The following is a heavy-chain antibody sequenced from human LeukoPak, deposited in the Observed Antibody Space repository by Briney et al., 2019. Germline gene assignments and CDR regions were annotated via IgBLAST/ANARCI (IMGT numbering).Heavy chain of an antibody. D-gene: IGHD3-10*01. CDR1: GGTFSSYA. V-gene: IGHV1-69*04. Sequence: ASVKVSCKASGGTFSSYAISWVRQAPGQGLEWMGRIIPILGIANYAQKFQGRVTITADKSTSTAYMELSSLRSEDTAVYYCARDLEQLPYGSGIQTVSLDYWGQGTLVTVSS. J-gene: IGHJ4*02. CDR2: IIPILGIA. CDR3: ARDLEQLPYGSGIQTVSLDY.